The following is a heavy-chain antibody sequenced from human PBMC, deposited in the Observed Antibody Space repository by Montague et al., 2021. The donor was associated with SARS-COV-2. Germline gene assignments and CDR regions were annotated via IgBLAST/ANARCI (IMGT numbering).Heavy chain of an antibody. D-gene: IGHD3-22*01. CDR2: IYTSGSS. Sequence: TLSLTCTVSGGSVSSGSYYWSWIRQPAGKGLEWIGRIYTSGSSSYNPSLKSRVTISVDTSKNQFSLKVSSVTAADTAVYYCARERSADYYDGSGYHSYKDGMDVWGQGTTVTVSS. V-gene: IGHV4-61*02. CDR3: ARERSADYYDGSGYHSYKDGMDV. CDR1: GGSVSSGSYY. J-gene: IGHJ6*02.